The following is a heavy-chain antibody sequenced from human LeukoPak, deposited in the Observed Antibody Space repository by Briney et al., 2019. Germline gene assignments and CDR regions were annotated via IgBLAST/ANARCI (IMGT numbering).Heavy chain of an antibody. CDR1: GYSFTRYW. J-gene: IGHJ4*02. V-gene: IGHV5-10-1*01. CDR2: IDPTDSNT. CDR3: ARHALGGSGWYYFDY. Sequence: GESLKISCKGSGYSFTRYWISWVRQMPGKGLEWMGRIDPTDSNTVYSPSFQGHVTISADKSINIAYLQWSSLKASDTAMYYCARHALGGSGWYYFDYWGQGTVVTVSS. D-gene: IGHD6-19*01.